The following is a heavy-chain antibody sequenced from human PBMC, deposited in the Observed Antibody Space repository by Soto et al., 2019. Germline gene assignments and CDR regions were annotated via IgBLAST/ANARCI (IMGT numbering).Heavy chain of an antibody. Sequence: PSETLSLTCTVSGGSISSYYWSWIRQPPGKGLEWIGYFFYSGSTNYNPSLKSRVTISVDTSKNQFSLKLNSVTAADTAVYYCARRGLSSSSTFRYFYYGMDAWGQGTTVTLSS. CDR3: ARRGLSSSSTFRYFYYGMDA. CDR1: GGSISSYY. D-gene: IGHD6-6*01. CDR2: FFYSGST. V-gene: IGHV4-59*01. J-gene: IGHJ6*02.